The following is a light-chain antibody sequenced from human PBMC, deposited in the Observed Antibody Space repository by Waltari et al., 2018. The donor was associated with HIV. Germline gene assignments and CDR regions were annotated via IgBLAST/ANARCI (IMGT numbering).Light chain of an antibody. J-gene: IGLJ2*01. Sequence: QSVLTPPPSVSAAPGQKVTISCSGSHSNIRSHLLSWYQHFPGRAPKLLIYDDDDRPSDIPDRFSGSKSGTSATLDITGLQTGDEADYYCGTWDTILVAVVLGGGTKLTVL. CDR1: HSNIRSHL. V-gene: IGLV1-51*01. CDR2: DDD. CDR3: GTWDTILVAVV.